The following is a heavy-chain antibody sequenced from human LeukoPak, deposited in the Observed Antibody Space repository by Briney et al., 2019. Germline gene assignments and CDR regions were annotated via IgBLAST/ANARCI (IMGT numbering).Heavy chain of an antibody. V-gene: IGHV3-11*01. Sequence: PGGSLRLSCAASGFTFSDYYMSWIRQAPGKGLELVSYISSSSSTIYYADSVKGRFTISRDNSKNTLYLQMNSLRAEDTAVYYCAREIVDGDYDWYYFDYWGQGTLVTVSS. D-gene: IGHD4-17*01. CDR3: AREIVDGDYDWYYFDY. CDR1: GFTFSDYY. CDR2: ISSSSSTI. J-gene: IGHJ4*02.